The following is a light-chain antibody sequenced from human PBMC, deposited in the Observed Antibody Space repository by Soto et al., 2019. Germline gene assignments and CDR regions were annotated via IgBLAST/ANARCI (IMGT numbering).Light chain of an antibody. V-gene: IGLV2-14*01. Sequence: QSVLTQPASVSGSPGQSITISCTGTSSDVGGYNYVSWYQQHPGKAPKPMIYEVSNRPSGVSNRFSGSKSGNTASLTISGLQAEDEADYYCSSYTSSSTLDYVFGTGTKVT. CDR1: SSDVGGYNY. CDR3: SSYTSSSTLDYV. J-gene: IGLJ1*01. CDR2: EVS.